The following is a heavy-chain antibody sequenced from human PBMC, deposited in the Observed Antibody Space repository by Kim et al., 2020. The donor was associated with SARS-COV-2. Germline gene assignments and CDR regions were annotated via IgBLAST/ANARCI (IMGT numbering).Heavy chain of an antibody. V-gene: IGHV1-24*01. CDR1: GYTLTELS. CDR3: ATSSGYSSGWYVYYYYGMDV. Sequence: ASVKVSRKVSGYTLTELSMHWVRQAPGKGLEWMGGFDPEDGETSYAQKFQGRVTMTEDTSTDTAYMELSSLRSEDTAVYYCATSSGYSSGWYVYYYYGMDVWGQGTTVTVSS. J-gene: IGHJ6*02. CDR2: FDPEDGET. D-gene: IGHD6-19*01.